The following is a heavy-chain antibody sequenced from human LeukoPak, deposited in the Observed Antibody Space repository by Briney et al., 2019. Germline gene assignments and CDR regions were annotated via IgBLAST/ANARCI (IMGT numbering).Heavy chain of an antibody. CDR2: IYYSGST. J-gene: IGHJ2*01. CDR1: GGSISSYY. D-gene: IGHD2-15*01. Sequence: SETLSLTCTVSGGSISSYYWSWIRQPPGKGLEWIGYIYYSGSTNYNPSLKSRVTISVDTSKNQFSLKLSSVTAADTAVYYCARDRPYCSGGSCYFDWYFDLWGRGTLVTVSS. CDR3: ARDRPYCSGGSCYFDWYFDL. V-gene: IGHV4-59*01.